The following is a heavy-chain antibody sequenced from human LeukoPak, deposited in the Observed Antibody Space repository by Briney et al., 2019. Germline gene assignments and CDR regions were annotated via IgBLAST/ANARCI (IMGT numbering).Heavy chain of an antibody. CDR2: IYNSVST. V-gene: IGHV4-59*01. CDR1: GGSISGYY. D-gene: IGHD2-21*01. CDR3: ARAPPIFHYYYGMDV. J-gene: IGHJ6*02. Sequence: SETLSLTCTVSGGSISGYYWNWIRQPPGKGLEWIGYIYNSVSTNYNPSLKSRVTITVDTSKNQFSLKLSSVTAADTAVYYCARAPPIFHYYYGMDVWGQGTTVTVSS.